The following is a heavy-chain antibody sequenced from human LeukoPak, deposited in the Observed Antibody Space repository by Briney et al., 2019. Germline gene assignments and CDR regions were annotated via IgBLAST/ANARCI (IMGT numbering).Heavy chain of an antibody. CDR2: IYHSGST. D-gene: IGHD4-17*01. J-gene: IGHJ6*03. V-gene: IGHV4-39*07. CDR1: GGSISSSNYY. Sequence: SETLSLTCTVSGGSISSSNYYWGWIRQPPGKGLEWIGSIYHSGSTYYNPSLKSRVTISVDTSKNQFSLKLSSVTAADTAVYYCARVSGDYAQYYYYYYYMDVWGKGTTVTVSS. CDR3: ARVSGDYAQYYYYYYYMDV.